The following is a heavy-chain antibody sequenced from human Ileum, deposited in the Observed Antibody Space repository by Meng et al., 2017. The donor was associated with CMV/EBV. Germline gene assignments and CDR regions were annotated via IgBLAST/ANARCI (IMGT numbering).Heavy chain of an antibody. CDR2: IRSRGDGGTT. Sequence: GESLKISCVASGFTFRDYAMTWVRQAPGKGLEWVGFIRSRGDGGTTKYAASVKGRFTISRDDSNSIASLQMSSLRAEDTAIYYCASGGSYLGGDAFDIWGQGTMVTVSS. J-gene: IGHJ3*02. V-gene: IGHV3-49*04. D-gene: IGHD2-15*01. CDR1: GFTFRDYA. CDR3: ASGGSYLGGDAFDI.